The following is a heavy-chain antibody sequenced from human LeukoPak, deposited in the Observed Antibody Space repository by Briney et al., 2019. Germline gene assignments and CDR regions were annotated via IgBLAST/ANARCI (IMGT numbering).Heavy chain of an antibody. CDR3: ARDLGGDLWAFDI. V-gene: IGHV3-66*01. CDR1: GFTVRSNY. Sequence: GGSLRLSCAASGFTVRSNYMSWVRQAPGKGLGGVSVIYSGGSTYYADSVKGRFTISRDNSKNTLYLQMNSLRAEDTAVYYCARDLGGDLWAFDIWGQGTMVTVSS. CDR2: IYSGGST. D-gene: IGHD2-21*02. J-gene: IGHJ3*02.